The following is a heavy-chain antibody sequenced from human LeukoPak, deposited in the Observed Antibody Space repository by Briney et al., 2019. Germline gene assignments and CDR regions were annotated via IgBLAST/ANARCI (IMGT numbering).Heavy chain of an antibody. J-gene: IGHJ4*02. Sequence: GASVKVSCKASGYTFTSYGISWVRQTPGQGLEWMGWISAYNGNTNYAQKLQGRVTMTTDTSTSTAYMELRSLRSDDTAVYYCARDRRYSGSHKFDYWGQGTLVTVSS. V-gene: IGHV1-18*01. CDR1: GYTFTSYG. D-gene: IGHD1-26*01. CDR2: ISAYNGNT. CDR3: ARDRRYSGSHKFDY.